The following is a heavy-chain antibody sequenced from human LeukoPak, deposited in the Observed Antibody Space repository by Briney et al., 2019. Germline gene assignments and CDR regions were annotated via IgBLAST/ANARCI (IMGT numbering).Heavy chain of an antibody. D-gene: IGHD6-19*01. J-gene: IGHJ6*03. CDR3: AREGNSSGWYNWYYYYYMDV. CDR1: GFTFSSYA. CDR2: ISYDGSNK. V-gene: IGHV3-30*04. Sequence: GGSLRLSCAASGFTFSSYAMHWVRQAPGKGLEWVAVISYDGSNKYYADSVKGRFTISRDNSKNTLYLQMNSLRAEDTAVYYCAREGNSSGWYNWYYYYYMDVWGKGTTVTISS.